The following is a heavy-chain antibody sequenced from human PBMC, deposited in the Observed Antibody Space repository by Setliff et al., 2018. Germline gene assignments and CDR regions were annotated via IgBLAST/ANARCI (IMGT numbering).Heavy chain of an antibody. V-gene: IGHV3-23*01. CDR3: VRDLHWGLDY. Sequence: PGGSLRLSCAASGFTFGDFAMTWVRQAPGKGLEWVSGIGGRGISTYYADSVKGRFIISRDNSENTLYLQMNSLRAEDTAVYYCVRDLHWGLDYWGLGTLVTVSS. CDR2: IGGRGIST. J-gene: IGHJ4*02. D-gene: IGHD7-27*01. CDR1: GFTFGDFA.